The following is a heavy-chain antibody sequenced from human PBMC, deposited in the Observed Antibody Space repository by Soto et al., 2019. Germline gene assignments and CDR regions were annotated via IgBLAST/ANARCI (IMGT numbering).Heavy chain of an antibody. CDR2: INSDGSST. CDR1: GFTFSSYW. Sequence: GGSLRLSCAASGFTFSSYWMHWVRQAPGKGLVWVSRINSDGSSTSYADSVKGRFTISRDNAKNTLYLQMNSLRAEDTAVYYCARDPVPAAMFPPPRGSFSAGVNGMDVWGQGTTVTVSS. J-gene: IGHJ6*02. V-gene: IGHV3-74*01. D-gene: IGHD2-2*01. CDR3: ARDPVPAAMFPPPRGSFSAGVNGMDV.